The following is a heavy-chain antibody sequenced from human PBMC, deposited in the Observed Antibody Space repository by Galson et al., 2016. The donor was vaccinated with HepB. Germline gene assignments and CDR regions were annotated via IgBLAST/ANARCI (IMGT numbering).Heavy chain of an antibody. CDR3: ARGKFASGFDH. V-gene: IGHV6-1*01. D-gene: IGHD1-1*01. CDR1: GDSVSSDTTA. J-gene: IGHJ4*02. Sequence: CAISGDSVSSDTTAWNWIRQSPSRGLEWLGRTYYGSQWHYDYAVSLRSRITVNQDTSTNHFPLQLNSVTPEDTAVYYCARGKFASGFDHWGQGTLVTVSS. CDR2: TYYGSQWHY.